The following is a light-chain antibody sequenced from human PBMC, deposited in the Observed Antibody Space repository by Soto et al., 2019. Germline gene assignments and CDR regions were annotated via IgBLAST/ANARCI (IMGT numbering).Light chain of an antibody. CDR2: GAS. CDR3: QQYSNSLYT. J-gene: IGKJ2*01. Sequence: EIVLTQSPGTLSLSPGERATLSCRASQSVSDSYLAWYQQKPGQAPRLLIYGASSRATGIPDRFSGSGSGTDFTLTISRLEPEDFAVYYCQQYSNSLYTFGQGTKPDI. CDR1: QSVSDSY. V-gene: IGKV3-20*01.